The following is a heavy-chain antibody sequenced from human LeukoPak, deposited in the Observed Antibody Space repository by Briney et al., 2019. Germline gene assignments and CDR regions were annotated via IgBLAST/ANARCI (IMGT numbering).Heavy chain of an antibody. CDR2: ISGSGGST. J-gene: IGHJ4*02. Sequence: GGSLRLSCAASGFTFSSYAMSWVRQAPGKGLEWVSAISGSGGSTYYADSVKGRFTISRDNSKNTLYLQMNSLRAEDTAVYYCAKGKVLRFLEWLLGGLNFDCWGQGTLVTVSS. V-gene: IGHV3-23*01. CDR3: AKGKVLRFLEWLLGGLNFDC. D-gene: IGHD3-3*01. CDR1: GFTFSSYA.